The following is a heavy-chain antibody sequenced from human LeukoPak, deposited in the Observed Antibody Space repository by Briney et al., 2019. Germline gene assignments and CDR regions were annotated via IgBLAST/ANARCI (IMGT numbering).Heavy chain of an antibody. J-gene: IGHJ3*02. D-gene: IGHD3-16*01. CDR2: INPNSGGT. Sequence: GASVKVSCKASGYTFTVYYMHWVRQAPGQGLEWMGWINPNSGGTNYAQKFQGRVTMTRDTSISTAYMELSRLRSDDTAVYYCARWWDYDASYNDAFDIWGQGTMVTVSS. CDR1: GYTFTVYY. V-gene: IGHV1-2*02. CDR3: ARWWDYDASYNDAFDI.